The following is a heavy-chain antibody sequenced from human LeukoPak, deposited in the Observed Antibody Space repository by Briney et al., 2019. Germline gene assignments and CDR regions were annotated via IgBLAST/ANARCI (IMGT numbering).Heavy chain of an antibody. Sequence: SETLSLTCIVSGGSISNYYWSWIRQPPGKGLEWIEDIHTSGSTNYNPSLKSRVTISVDTSKNQFSLKLSSVTAADTAVYYCARLPARGWYLDYWGQGTLVTVSS. CDR3: ARLPARGWYLDY. V-gene: IGHV4-4*09. CDR1: GGSISNYY. J-gene: IGHJ4*02. D-gene: IGHD6-19*01. CDR2: IHTSGST.